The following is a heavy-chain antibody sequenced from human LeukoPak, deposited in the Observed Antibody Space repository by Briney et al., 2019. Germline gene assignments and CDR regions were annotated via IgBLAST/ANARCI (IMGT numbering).Heavy chain of an antibody. V-gene: IGHV3-48*03. CDR3: AREWFGELWGGPYYYYYMDV. CDR1: GFTFSSYE. J-gene: IGHJ6*03. Sequence: GGSLRLSCAASGFTFSSYEMNWVRQAPGKGLEWVSYISSSGSTIYYADSVKGRFTISRDNAKNSLYLQMNSLRAEDTAVYYCAREWFGELWGGPYYYYYMDVWGKGTTVTISS. CDR2: ISSSGSTI. D-gene: IGHD3-10*01.